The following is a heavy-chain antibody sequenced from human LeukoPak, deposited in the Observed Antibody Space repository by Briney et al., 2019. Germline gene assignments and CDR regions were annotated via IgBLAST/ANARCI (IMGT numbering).Heavy chain of an antibody. CDR3: ASVKWFGELLPFDY. CDR1: GFTFSSYA. D-gene: IGHD3-10*01. CDR2: ISGSGGST. V-gene: IGHV3-23*01. Sequence: GGSLRLSCAASGFTFSSYAMSRVRQAPGKGLEWVSAISGSGGSTYYADSVKGRFTISRDNSKDTLYLQMNSLRAEDTVVYYCASVKWFGELLPFDYWGQGTLVTVSS. J-gene: IGHJ4*02.